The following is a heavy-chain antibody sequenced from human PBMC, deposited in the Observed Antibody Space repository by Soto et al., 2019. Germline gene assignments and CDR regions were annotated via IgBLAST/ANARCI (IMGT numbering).Heavy chain of an antibody. CDR3: ATEXNHRPYSSGPSGGAFDI. J-gene: IGHJ3*02. CDR2: FDPEDGET. D-gene: IGHD6-19*01. Sequence: AAVKVSCKVSGYTLTELSMHWVRQAPGKGLEWMGGFDPEDGETIYAQKFQGRVTMTEDTSTDTAYMELSSLRSEDTAVYYCATEXNHRPYSSGPSGGAFDIWGQGTIVTVSS. V-gene: IGHV1-24*01. CDR1: GYTLTELS.